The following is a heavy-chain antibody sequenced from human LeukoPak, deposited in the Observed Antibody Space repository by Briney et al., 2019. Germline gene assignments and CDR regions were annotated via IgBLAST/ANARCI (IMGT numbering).Heavy chain of an antibody. CDR2: IYYSGST. D-gene: IGHD2-2*02. V-gene: IGHV4-30-4*08. J-gene: IGHJ4*02. CDR3: ARGEVGYCSSTSCYRGDY. Sequence: SETLSLTCTVSGGSISSSSYYWSWIRQPPGKGLEWIGYIYYSGSTYYNPSLKSRVTISVDTSKNQFSLKLSSVTAADTAVYYCARGEVGYCSSTSCYRGDYWGQGTLVTVSS. CDR1: GGSISSSSYY.